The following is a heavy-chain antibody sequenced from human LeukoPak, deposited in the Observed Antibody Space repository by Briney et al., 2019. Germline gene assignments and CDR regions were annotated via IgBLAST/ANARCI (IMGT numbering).Heavy chain of an antibody. J-gene: IGHJ4*02. D-gene: IGHD1-1*01. CDR1: GFTFSSYA. V-gene: IGHV3-23*01. CDR2: ISGRGDST. CDR3: ARELERPYYFDY. Sequence: PGGSLRLSCAASGFTFSSYAMSWVRQAPGEGLEWVSTISGRGDSTYYADSVKGRFTISRDNSKNTLYLQMNSLRLEDTAVYYCARELERPYYFDYRGQGTLVTVSS.